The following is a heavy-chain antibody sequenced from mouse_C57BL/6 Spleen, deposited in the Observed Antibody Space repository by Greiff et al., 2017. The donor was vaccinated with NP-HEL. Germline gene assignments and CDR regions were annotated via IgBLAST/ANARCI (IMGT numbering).Heavy chain of an antibody. CDR2: INPNNGGT. D-gene: IGHD3-1*01. Sequence: EVQLQQSGPELVKPGASVKISCKASGYTFTDYYMNWVKQSPGKSLEWIGDINPNNGGTSYNQKFKGKATLTVDKSSSTAYMALRSLTSEDSAGYYCARGAPFAYWGQGTLVTVSA. CDR3: ARGAPFAY. CDR1: GYTFTDYY. J-gene: IGHJ3*01. V-gene: IGHV1-26*01.